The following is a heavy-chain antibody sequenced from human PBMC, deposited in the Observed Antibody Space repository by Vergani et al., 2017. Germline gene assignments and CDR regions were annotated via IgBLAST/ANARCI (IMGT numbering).Heavy chain of an antibody. CDR3: ARAPGLANYYGSGSYDYFDY. CDR1: GYTFTSYG. V-gene: IGHV1-18*01. D-gene: IGHD3-10*01. CDR2: ISAYNGNP. Sequence: QVQLVQSGAEVKKPGASVKVSCKASGYTFTSYGISWVRQAPGQGLEWMGWISAYNGNPNYAQKLQGRVTMTTDTSTSTAYMDLRSLRSDDTAVYYCARAPGLANYYGSGSYDYFDYWGQGTLVTVSS. J-gene: IGHJ4*02.